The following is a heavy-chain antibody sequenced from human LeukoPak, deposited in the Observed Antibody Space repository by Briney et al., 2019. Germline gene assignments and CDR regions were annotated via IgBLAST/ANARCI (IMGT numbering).Heavy chain of an antibody. CDR1: GFTVSSNY. CDR3: ARQHGSGWYSLDY. V-gene: IGHV3-66*04. J-gene: IGHJ4*02. CDR2: IYSGGST. D-gene: IGHD6-19*01. Sequence: GGSLRLSCAASGFTVSSNYMSWVRQAPGKGLEWVSVIYSGGSTYYADSVKGRFTISRDNSKNTLYLQMNSLRAEDTAVYYCARQHGSGWYSLDYWGQGTLVTVSS.